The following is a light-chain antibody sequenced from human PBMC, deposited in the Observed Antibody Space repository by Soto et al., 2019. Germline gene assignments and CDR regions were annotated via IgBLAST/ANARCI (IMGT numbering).Light chain of an antibody. Sequence: QSVLTQPPSVSGAPGQRVTISCSGSSSNIGEGYDVHWYEQLPGKAPKLLISGDNNRPSGVPDRFSASKSGTSASLTITGLQDEDEADYYCQSYDSTLSGSRVVFGGGTQLTVL. CDR3: QSYDSTLSGSRVV. CDR2: GDN. V-gene: IGLV1-40*01. J-gene: IGLJ7*01. CDR1: SSNIGEGYD.